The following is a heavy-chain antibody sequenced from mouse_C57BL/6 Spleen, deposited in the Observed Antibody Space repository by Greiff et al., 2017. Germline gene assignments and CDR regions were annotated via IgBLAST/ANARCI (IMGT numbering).Heavy chain of an antibody. CDR2: IWWDDDK. V-gene: IGHV8-8*01. CDR3: ARIDYYGSSYYYAMDY. Sequence: QITLKVSGPGILQPSQTLSLTCSFSGFSLSTFGMGVGWIRQPSGKGLEWLARIWWDDDKYYNPALKSQRTISKDTHKNQVFLKIANVDTADTATYYCARIDYYGSSYYYAMDYWGQGTSVTVSS. CDR1: GFSLSTFGMG. J-gene: IGHJ4*01. D-gene: IGHD1-1*01.